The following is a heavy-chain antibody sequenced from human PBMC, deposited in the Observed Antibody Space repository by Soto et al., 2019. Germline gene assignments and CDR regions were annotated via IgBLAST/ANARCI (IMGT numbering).Heavy chain of an antibody. CDR3: ARTSGAPDYFSGMDV. D-gene: IGHD1-26*01. V-gene: IGHV4-4*02. Sequence: QVHQQQSGPGLVKPSWALSLNCAVSGGSITSDYWWSWVRQSPEKGLEWIGKIYYSGSTNYNPSPKSRVSMSVDKSNNQFSLRLSSLTAADTAVYYCARTSGAPDYFSGMDVWGQGTTVTVSS. CDR2: IYYSGST. J-gene: IGHJ6*02. CDR1: GGSITSDYW.